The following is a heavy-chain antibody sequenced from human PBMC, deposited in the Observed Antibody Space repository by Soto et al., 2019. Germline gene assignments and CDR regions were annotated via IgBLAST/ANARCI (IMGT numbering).Heavy chain of an antibody. V-gene: IGHV3-23*01. Sequence: EVQLLESGGGLVQPGVSLRLSCAASGLTFSSYAMSWVRQAPGKGLEWVSSVSGSSGSKSYADSVKGRFTISRDNSKSTVYLQMNRLRAEDTAVYFCAKDLCSGTTCYCLENWGQGTLVTVSS. D-gene: IGHD1-7*01. CDR3: AKDLCSGTTCYCLEN. J-gene: IGHJ4*02. CDR2: VSGSSGSK. CDR1: GLTFSSYA.